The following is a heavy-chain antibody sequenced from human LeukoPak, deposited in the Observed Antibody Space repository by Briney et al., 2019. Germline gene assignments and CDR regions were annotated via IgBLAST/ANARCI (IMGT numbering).Heavy chain of an antibody. CDR2: ISYDGSNK. Sequence: PGGSLRLSCAASGFTFSSYAMYWVRQAPGKGLEWVAVISYDGSNKYYADSVKGRFTISRDNSKNTLYLQMNSLRAEDTAVYYCASSSGWGQGTLVTVSS. D-gene: IGHD6-19*01. V-gene: IGHV3-30-3*01. CDR3: ASSSG. J-gene: IGHJ4*02. CDR1: GFTFSSYA.